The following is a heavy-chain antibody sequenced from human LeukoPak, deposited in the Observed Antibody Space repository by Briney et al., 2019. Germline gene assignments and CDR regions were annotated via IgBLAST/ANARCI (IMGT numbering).Heavy chain of an antibody. Sequence: GGSLRLSCAVSGLTFRCYVMRWVRQAPGKGLEWVSAISGSGGSTYYADSVKGRFTISRDNSKNTLYLQMNSLRAESTAVYYCAKVPRITMILEDDYWGQGTLVTVSS. J-gene: IGHJ4*02. V-gene: IGHV3-23*01. D-gene: IGHD3-22*01. CDR2: ISGSGGST. CDR3: AKVPRITMILEDDY. CDR1: GLTFRCYV.